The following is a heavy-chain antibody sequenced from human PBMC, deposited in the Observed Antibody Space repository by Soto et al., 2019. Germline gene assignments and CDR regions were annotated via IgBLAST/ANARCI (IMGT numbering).Heavy chain of an antibody. Sequence: PGGSLRLSCAASGFTFSSYAMSWVRQAPGQGLEWVSTVTGSGGTTFYADSVKGRFTVSRDNSKDTLYLQMNSLRAEGTAVYYCAKFRDHRSSSWPFDYWGQGALVTVSS. V-gene: IGHV3-23*01. D-gene: IGHD6-6*01. CDR3: AKFRDHRSSSWPFDY. J-gene: IGHJ4*02. CDR1: GFTFSSYA. CDR2: VTGSGGTT.